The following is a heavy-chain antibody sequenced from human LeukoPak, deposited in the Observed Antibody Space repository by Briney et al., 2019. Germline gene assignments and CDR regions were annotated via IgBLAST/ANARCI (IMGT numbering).Heavy chain of an antibody. CDR2: MNQDGSER. D-gene: IGHD3-16*02. Sequence: PGGSLRLSCAASGFTFSRFWMSWVRQAPQNGLEWVATMNQDGSERYYVDSVKGRCTISRDNAKNSLYLQISNLRVEDTAVYYCASGSYRENFDYWGQGILVTVSS. V-gene: IGHV3-7*01. J-gene: IGHJ4*02. CDR1: GFTFSRFW. CDR3: ASGSYRENFDY.